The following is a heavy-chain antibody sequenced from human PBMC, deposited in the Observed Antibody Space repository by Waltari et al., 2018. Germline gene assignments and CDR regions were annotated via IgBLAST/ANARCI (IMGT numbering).Heavy chain of an antibody. CDR1: GGSISSYY. J-gene: IGHJ4*02. Sequence: QVQLQESGPGLVKPSETLSLTCTVSGGSISSYYWSWIRQPPGKGLEWIGYIYYSGSTHSNPSLKSRVTISVDTSKNLFSLKLSSVTAADTVVYYCAKDLTGKEIDDFDYWGQGTLVTVSS. V-gene: IGHV4-59*01. CDR3: AKDLTGKEIDDFDY. D-gene: IGHD1-1*01. CDR2: IYYSGST.